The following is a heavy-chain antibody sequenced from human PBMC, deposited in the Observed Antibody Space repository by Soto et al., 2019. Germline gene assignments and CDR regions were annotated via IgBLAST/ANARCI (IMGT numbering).Heavy chain of an antibody. CDR2: ISSSSSYI. V-gene: IGHV3-21*01. J-gene: IGHJ6*02. CDR1: GFTFSSYS. CDR3: ASPGHDFWSGYAALGYYYYGMDV. D-gene: IGHD3-3*01. Sequence: GGSLRLSCAAPGFTFSSYSMNWVRQAPGKGPEWVSSISSSSSYIYYADSVKGRFTISRDNAKNSLYLQMNSLRAEDTAVYYCASPGHDFWSGYAALGYYYYGMDVWGQGTTVTVSS.